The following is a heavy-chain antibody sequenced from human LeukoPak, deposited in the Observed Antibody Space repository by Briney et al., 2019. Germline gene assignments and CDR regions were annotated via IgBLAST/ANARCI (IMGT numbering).Heavy chain of an antibody. CDR3: ARDSSEGYSFDF. CDR1: GFTFSSYG. Sequence: GGSLRLSCAASGFTFSSYGMHWVRQAPGKGLEWVAVIWYDGSNKYYADSVKGRFAISRDNAKKSLYLQMSSLRAEDTAVYYCARDSSEGYSFDFWGQGTLVTVSS. V-gene: IGHV3-33*01. CDR2: IWYDGSNK. J-gene: IGHJ4*02. D-gene: IGHD6-25*01.